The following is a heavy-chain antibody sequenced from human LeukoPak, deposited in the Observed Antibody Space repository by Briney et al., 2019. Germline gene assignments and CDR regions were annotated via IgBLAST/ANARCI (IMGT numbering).Heavy chain of an antibody. J-gene: IGHJ4*02. D-gene: IGHD3-10*01. CDR2: INPNSGGT. CDR3: ARDRITMVRGVIVNPLGY. Sequence: GASVKVSCKASGYTFTGYYMHWVRQAPEQGLEWMGWINPNSGGTNYAQKFQGRVTMTRDTSISTAYMEPSRLRSDDTAVYYCARDRITMVRGVIVNPLGYWGQGTLVTVSS. CDR1: GYTFTGYY. V-gene: IGHV1-2*02.